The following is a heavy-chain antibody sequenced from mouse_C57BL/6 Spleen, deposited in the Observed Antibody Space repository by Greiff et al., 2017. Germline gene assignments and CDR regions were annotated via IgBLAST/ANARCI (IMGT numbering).Heavy chain of an antibody. CDR2: IDPSDSYT. D-gene: IGHD1-1*01. J-gene: IGHJ3*01. CDR1: GYTFTSYW. V-gene: IGHV1-50*01. Sequence: QVQLQQPGAELVKPGASVKLSCKASGYTFTSYWMQWVKQRPGQGLEWIGEIDPSDSYTNYNQTFKGKATLTVDTSSSTAYMQLSSLTSEDSAVYYCARSYGSSFAYWGQGTLVTVSA. CDR3: ARSYGSSFAY.